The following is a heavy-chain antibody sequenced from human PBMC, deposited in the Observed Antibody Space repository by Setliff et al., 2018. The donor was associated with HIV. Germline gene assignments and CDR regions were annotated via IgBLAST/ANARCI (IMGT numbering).Heavy chain of an antibody. J-gene: IGHJ4*02. Sequence: ASVKVSCKASGHSFTNYGISWVRQAPGQGLEWMGWISAYNGNTNYVQNFQGRITMTIDTSTSTAYMELRSLRSDDTAVYYCARLYSQEVPQGITMIVVARGFYFDYWGQGTLVTVSS. CDR1: GHSFTNYG. CDR3: ARLYSQEVPQGITMIVVARGFYFDY. CDR2: ISAYNGNT. D-gene: IGHD3-22*01. V-gene: IGHV1-18*01.